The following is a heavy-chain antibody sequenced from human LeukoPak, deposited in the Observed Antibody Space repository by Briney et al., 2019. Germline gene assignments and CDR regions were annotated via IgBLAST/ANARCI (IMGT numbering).Heavy chain of an antibody. Sequence: SETLSLTCAVYGGSFSGYYWSWIRQPPGKGLEWIGEINHSGSTNYNPSLKSRGTISVDTSKNQFSLKLSSLTAADTAVYYCARAWGIAVAGSWFDPRGQGTLVTVSS. CDR3: ARAWGIAVAGSWFDP. J-gene: IGHJ5*02. V-gene: IGHV4-34*01. CDR1: GGSFSGYY. CDR2: INHSGST. D-gene: IGHD6-19*01.